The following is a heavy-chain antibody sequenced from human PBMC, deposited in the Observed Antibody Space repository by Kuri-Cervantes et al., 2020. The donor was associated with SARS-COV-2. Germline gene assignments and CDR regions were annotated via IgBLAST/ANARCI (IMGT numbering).Heavy chain of an antibody. V-gene: IGHV3-21*01. Sequence: GGSLRLSCAASRFTFSSYSMNWVRQAPGKGLEWVSSISSSSSYIYYADSVKGRFTISRDNAKNSLYLQMNSLRAEDTAVYYCARGGYCTNGVRYTPPYYYYGIDVWGQGTTVTVSS. CDR2: ISSSSSYI. J-gene: IGHJ6*02. D-gene: IGHD2-8*01. CDR3: ARGGYCTNGVRYTPPYYYYGIDV. CDR1: RFTFSSYS.